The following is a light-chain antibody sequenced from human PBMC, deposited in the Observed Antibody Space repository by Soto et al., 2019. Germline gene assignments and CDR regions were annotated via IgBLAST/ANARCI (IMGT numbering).Light chain of an antibody. CDR3: QQYETFSGT. CDR1: QSVSGW. CDR2: DAS. Sequence: DIQMTQSPSTLSASVGDTVTVTCRASQSVSGWLAWYQQKPGEAPKLLIYDASALPPGVPSRFSGSGSGKKFTLTIASLQPDDFATYYCQQYETFSGTFGPGTKVEI. V-gene: IGKV1-5*01. J-gene: IGKJ1*01.